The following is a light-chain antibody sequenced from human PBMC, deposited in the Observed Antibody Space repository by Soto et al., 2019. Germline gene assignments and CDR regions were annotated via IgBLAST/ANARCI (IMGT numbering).Light chain of an antibody. CDR1: SSNIAANT. Sequence: QSVLTQPPSASGTPGQRVTISCSGSSSNIAANTVNWYQQLPGMAPKLLNYSNNQRPSGVPDRFSGSKSGTSASLAISGLQSVDESDYYCAAWDDSLNGPVFGGGTQLTVL. V-gene: IGLV1-44*01. CDR3: AAWDDSLNGPV. CDR2: SNN. J-gene: IGLJ3*02.